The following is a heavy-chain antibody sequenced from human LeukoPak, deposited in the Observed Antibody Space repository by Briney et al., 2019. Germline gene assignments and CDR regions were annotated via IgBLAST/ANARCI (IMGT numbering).Heavy chain of an antibody. J-gene: IGHJ6*02. Sequence: GGSLRLSCAASGFTFSSYGMHWVRQAPGKGLGWVAVISYDGSNKYYADSVKGRFTISRDNSKNTLYLQMNSLRAEDTAVYYCAKAKAVTTYGMDVWGQGTTVTVSS. CDR1: GFTFSSYG. CDR2: ISYDGSNK. D-gene: IGHD4-17*01. CDR3: AKAKAVTTYGMDV. V-gene: IGHV3-30*18.